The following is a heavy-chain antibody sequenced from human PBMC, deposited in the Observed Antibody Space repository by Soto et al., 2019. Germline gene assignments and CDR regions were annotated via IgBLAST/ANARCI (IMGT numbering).Heavy chain of an antibody. CDR2: IYWDDDK. CDR1: GFSLTTSGLG. J-gene: IGHJ4*02. V-gene: IGHV2-5*02. D-gene: IGHD3-10*01. Sequence: QITLKESGPTLVKPTQTLTLTCTFSGFSLTTSGLGVGWIRQPPGKALEWLALIYWDDDKRYNPSLKSRLTNTKDTSKNQVVLTITNMDPVDTATYYCAHRPHVLRWFGEYSFDYWGQGTLVTVSS. CDR3: AHRPHVLRWFGEYSFDY.